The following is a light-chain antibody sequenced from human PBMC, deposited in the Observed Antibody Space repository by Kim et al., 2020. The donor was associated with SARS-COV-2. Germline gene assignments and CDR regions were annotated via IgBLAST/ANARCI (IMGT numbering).Light chain of an antibody. V-gene: IGKV3-20*01. Sequence: EIVLTQSPGTLSLSPGERATLSCRASQSVSSSYLAWYQQKPGQTPRLLIYGASSRATGIPDRFSGSGSGTDFTLTISRLEPEDFAVYYCQQYGSSPYTCGKGTKL. J-gene: IGKJ2*01. CDR3: QQYGSSPYT. CDR1: QSVSSSY. CDR2: GAS.